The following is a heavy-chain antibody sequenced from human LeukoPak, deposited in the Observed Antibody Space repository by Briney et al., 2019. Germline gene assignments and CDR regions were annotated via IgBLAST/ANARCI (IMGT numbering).Heavy chain of an antibody. CDR3: ANVDIVAPGFDP. V-gene: IGHV1-2*02. Sequence: ASVKVSCKASGYTFTGYYMHWVRQAPGQGLEWMGWINPNSGGTNYAQKFQGRVTMTRDTSISKAYMELSRLKSDDTAVYYCANVDIVAPGFDPWGQGTLVTVSS. J-gene: IGHJ5*02. D-gene: IGHD5-12*01. CDR2: INPNSGGT. CDR1: GYTFTGYY.